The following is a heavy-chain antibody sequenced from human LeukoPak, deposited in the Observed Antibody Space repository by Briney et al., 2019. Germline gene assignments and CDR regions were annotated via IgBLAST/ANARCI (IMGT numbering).Heavy chain of an antibody. D-gene: IGHD3-22*01. CDR2: ITNSGNSK. Sequence: GGSLRLSCAASEFTSSSYSMNWVRQAPGKGLEWVSYITNSGNSKSYADSMKGRFTISRDNTKNSLYLQMNGLRAEDTAVYYCARTRSNGYLTFDYWGQGILVTVSS. CDR3: ARTRSNGYLTFDY. CDR1: EFTSSSYS. J-gene: IGHJ4*02. V-gene: IGHV3-48*01.